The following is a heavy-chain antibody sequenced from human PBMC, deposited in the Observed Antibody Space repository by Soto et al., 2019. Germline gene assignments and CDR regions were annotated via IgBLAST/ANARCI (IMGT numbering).Heavy chain of an antibody. V-gene: IGHV3-23*01. J-gene: IGHJ6*03. D-gene: IGHD1-26*01. CDR3: AKGPTSRVYYYYYYMDV. Sequence: EVELLESGGGLVQPGGSLRLSCAASGFTFSSYAMSWVRQGPGKGLEWVSSVSGSGDSTYYADSVKGRFTVSRDNSKNTLYLQMNSLRAEDTAVYYCAKGPTSRVYYYYYYMDVWRKGTKLNVSS. CDR2: VSGSGDST. CDR1: GFTFSSYA.